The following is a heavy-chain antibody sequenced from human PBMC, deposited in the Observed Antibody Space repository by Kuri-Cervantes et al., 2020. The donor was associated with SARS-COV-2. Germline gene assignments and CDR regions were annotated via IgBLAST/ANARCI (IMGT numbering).Heavy chain of an antibody. V-gene: IGHV3-21*01. CDR3: ARATMSHYYDSSPRWFDP. CDR1: GFTFSSYS. D-gene: IGHD3-22*01. J-gene: IGHJ5*02. Sequence: GESLKISCAASGFTFSSYSMNWVRQAPGKGLEWVSSISSSSSYIYYADSVKGRFTISRDNAKNSLYLQMNSLRAEDTAVYYCARATMSHYYDSSPRWFDPWGQGTLVTVSS. CDR2: ISSSSSYI.